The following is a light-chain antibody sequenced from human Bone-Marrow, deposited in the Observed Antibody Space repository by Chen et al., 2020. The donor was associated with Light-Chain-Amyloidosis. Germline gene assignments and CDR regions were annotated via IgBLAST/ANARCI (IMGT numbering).Light chain of an antibody. CDR3: QVWDRSSDRPV. CDR2: DDS. Sequence: SYVLTQPSSVSVAPGQPATIACGGNNIGSTCVHWYQQTPGQAPLLVVYDDSDRPSGIPERLSGSNSGNTATLTISRVEAGDEADYYCQVWDRSSDRPVFGGGTKLTVL. J-gene: IGLJ3*02. V-gene: IGLV3-21*02. CDR1: NIGSTC.